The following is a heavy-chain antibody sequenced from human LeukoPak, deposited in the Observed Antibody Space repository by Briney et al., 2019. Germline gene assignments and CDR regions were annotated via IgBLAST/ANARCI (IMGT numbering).Heavy chain of an antibody. CDR1: GGSISSYY. CDR2: IYYSGST. Sequence: SETLSLTCTVSGGSISSYYWSWIRQPPGKGLEWIGYIYYSGSTNYNPSLKSRVTISVDTSKNQFSLKLSSVTAADTAVYYCAREERDPFTVDYWGQGTLVTVSS. J-gene: IGHJ4*02. V-gene: IGHV4-59*01. CDR3: AREERDPFTVDY.